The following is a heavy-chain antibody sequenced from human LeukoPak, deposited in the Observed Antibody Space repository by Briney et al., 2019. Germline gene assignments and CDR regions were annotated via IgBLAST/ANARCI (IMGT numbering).Heavy chain of an antibody. Sequence: GASVKVSCKASVYILTSYGISWVRQAPGQGLECVGWISTNTGNTHYAQRLQGRVTMTTDTSTSTDYMELRSLRSDDKAIYYCVRDIQWRFDPWGQGTLVTVSS. CDR1: VYILTSYG. CDR3: VRDIQWRFDP. J-gene: IGHJ5*02. D-gene: IGHD2-8*01. CDR2: ISTNTGNT. V-gene: IGHV1-18*01.